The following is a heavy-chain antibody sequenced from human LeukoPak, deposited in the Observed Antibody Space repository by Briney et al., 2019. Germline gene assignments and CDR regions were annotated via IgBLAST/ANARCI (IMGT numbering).Heavy chain of an antibody. CDR1: GGSISSNSYY. CDR3: ARASGYSSVNDAFDI. V-gene: IGHV4-39*07. Sequence: PSETLSLTCTVSGGSISSNSYYWGWIRQPPEKGLEWIGSISYSGSTYYNPSLKSRVTISVDTSKNHFSLKLTSVTAADTAVYYCARASGYSSVNDAFDIWGQGTMVTVSS. J-gene: IGHJ3*02. D-gene: IGHD6-19*01. CDR2: ISYSGST.